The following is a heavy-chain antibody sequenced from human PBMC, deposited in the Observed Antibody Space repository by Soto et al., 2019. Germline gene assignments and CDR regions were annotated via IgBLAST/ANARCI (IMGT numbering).Heavy chain of an antibody. CDR3: AKDYDSSGLLYYDAFDI. V-gene: IGHV3-23*01. J-gene: IGHJ3*02. CDR2: ISGSGGST. Sequence: GGSLRLSCAASGFTFSSYAMSWVRQAPGKGLEWVSAISGSGGSTYYADSVKGRFTISRDNSKNTLYLQMNSLRAEDTAVYYCAKDYDSSGLLYYDAFDIWGQGTMVTVSS. D-gene: IGHD3-22*01. CDR1: GFTFSSYA.